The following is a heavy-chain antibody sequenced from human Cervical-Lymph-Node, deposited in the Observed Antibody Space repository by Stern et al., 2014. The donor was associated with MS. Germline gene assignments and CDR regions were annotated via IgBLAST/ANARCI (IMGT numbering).Heavy chain of an antibody. CDR1: GFTFSNYG. D-gene: IGHD1-7*01. J-gene: IGHJ4*02. V-gene: IGHV3-33*01. CDR3: ARGNWNYEGMGY. Sequence: QVQLVESGGGVVQPGRSLRLSCAASGFTFSNYGMNWVRQAPGQGLERLAVIWYDGNKKNYADPVQGRFTISRDNSKNTLFLQMSSLTAEDTALYYCARGNWNYEGMGYWGQGTLVTVSS. CDR2: IWYDGNKK.